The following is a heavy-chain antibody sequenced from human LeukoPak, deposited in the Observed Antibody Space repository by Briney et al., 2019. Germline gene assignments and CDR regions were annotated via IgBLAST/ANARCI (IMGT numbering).Heavy chain of an antibody. J-gene: IGHJ4*02. Sequence: PSETLSLTCTVSGGSISSYYWSWIRQPPGKGLEWIGYIYYSGSTYYNPSLKSRVTISVDTSKNQFSLKLSSVTAADTAVYYCARDRGGPLENLDYGGNGVDYWGQGTLVTVSS. CDR1: GGSISSYY. CDR2: IYYSGST. V-gene: IGHV4-59*12. CDR3: ARDRGGPLENLDYGGNGVDY. D-gene: IGHD4-23*01.